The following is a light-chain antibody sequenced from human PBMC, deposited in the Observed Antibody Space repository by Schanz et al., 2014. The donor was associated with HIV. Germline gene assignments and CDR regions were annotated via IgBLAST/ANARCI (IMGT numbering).Light chain of an antibody. Sequence: SYELTQPSSVSVSPGQTARITCSGDVLAKKNARWYQQKSGQAPVLVIYRDSNRPSGIPERFSGSNSGNTATLTISRAQAGDEADYYCQVWDSSTAGVFGGGTKLTVL. CDR1: VLAKKN. CDR2: RDS. J-gene: IGLJ2*01. CDR3: QVWDSSTAGV. V-gene: IGLV3-9*01.